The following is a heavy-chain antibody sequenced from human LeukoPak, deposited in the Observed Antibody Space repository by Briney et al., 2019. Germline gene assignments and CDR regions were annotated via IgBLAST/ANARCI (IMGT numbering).Heavy chain of an antibody. CDR1: GFTFSSYA. Sequence: GRSLRLSCAASGFTFSSYAMHWVRQAPGKGLEWVSYISSSGSTIYYADSVKGRFTTSRDNAKNSLYLQMNSLRAEDTAVYYCARVPYYYDSSGVAFDIWGQGTMVTVSS. CDR2: ISSSGSTI. J-gene: IGHJ3*02. V-gene: IGHV3-48*04. D-gene: IGHD3-22*01. CDR3: ARVPYYYDSSGVAFDI.